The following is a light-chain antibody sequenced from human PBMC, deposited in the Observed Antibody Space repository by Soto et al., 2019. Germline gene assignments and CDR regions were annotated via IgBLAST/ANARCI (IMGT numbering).Light chain of an antibody. CDR3: QQYGSSWMYT. Sequence: EIVLTQSPGTLSLSPGERATLSCRASQSVSSSYLVWYQQKPGQAPRLLIYGASSRATGIPDRFSGSGSGTDFTLTISRLEPEDFAAYYCQQYGSSWMYTFGQGTKLEIK. CDR1: QSVSSSY. J-gene: IGKJ2*01. CDR2: GAS. V-gene: IGKV3-20*01.